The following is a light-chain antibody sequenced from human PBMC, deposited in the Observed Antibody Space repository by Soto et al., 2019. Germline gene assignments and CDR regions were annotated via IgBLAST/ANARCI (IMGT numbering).Light chain of an antibody. CDR1: QSVSGNC. CDR2: VAS. Sequence: DIVLTQSPGTLSLSPGDRATLSCRASQSVSGNCLAWYQQKPGQAPRLLIYVASIRATGVPDRFSGSGSGADFTLTIRRLEPEDFAVYYCQQYGSSPRTFGQGTKVEIK. J-gene: IGKJ1*01. CDR3: QQYGSSPRT. V-gene: IGKV3-20*01.